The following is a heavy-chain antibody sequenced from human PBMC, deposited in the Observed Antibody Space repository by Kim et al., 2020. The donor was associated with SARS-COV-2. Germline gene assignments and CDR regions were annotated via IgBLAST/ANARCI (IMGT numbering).Heavy chain of an antibody. J-gene: IGHJ6*02. CDR3: ARGSFVMIVVIRGMDV. V-gene: IGHV1-2*02. CDR1: GYTFTGYY. CDR2: INPNSGGT. D-gene: IGHD3-22*01. Sequence: ASVKVSCKASGYTFTGYYMHWVRQAPGQGLEWMGWINPNSGGTNYAQKFQGRVTMTRDTSISTAYMELSRLRSDDTAVYYCARGSFVMIVVIRGMDVWGQGTTVTVSS.